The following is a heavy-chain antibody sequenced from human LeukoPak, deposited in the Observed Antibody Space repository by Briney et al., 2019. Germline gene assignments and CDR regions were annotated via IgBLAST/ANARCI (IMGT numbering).Heavy chain of an antibody. V-gene: IGHV3-23*01. CDR1: GFTFSSYA. J-gene: IGHJ4*02. CDR2: ISYSGGST. D-gene: IGHD6-19*01. CDR3: AKDQYSSGLYYFEY. Sequence: GESLRLSCAASGFTFSSYAMTWVRQAPGKGLEWVSGISYSGGSTYYADSVKGRFTISRDNSKNTLYLQMNSLRAEDTAIYYCAKDQYSSGLYYFEYWGQGTLVTVPS.